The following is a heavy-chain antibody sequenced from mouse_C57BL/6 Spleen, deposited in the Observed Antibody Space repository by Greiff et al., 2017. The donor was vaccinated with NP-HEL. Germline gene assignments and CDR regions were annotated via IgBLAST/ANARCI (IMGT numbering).Heavy chain of an antibody. J-gene: IGHJ2*01. CDR1: GYTFTSYW. Sequence: VQLQQPGAELVKPGASVKLSCKASGYTFTSYWMHWVKQRPGQGLEWIGMIHPNSGSTNYNEKFKSKATLTVDKSSSTAYMQLSSLTSEDSAVYFCERKTAQATFDYWGQGTTLTVSS. CDR2: IHPNSGST. D-gene: IGHD3-2*02. V-gene: IGHV1-64*01. CDR3: ERKTAQATFDY.